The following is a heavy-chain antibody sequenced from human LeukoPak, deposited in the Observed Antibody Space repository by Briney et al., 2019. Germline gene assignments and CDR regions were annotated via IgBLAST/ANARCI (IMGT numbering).Heavy chain of an antibody. D-gene: IGHD2-2*01. CDR2: IYHSGST. CDR1: GGSFSGYY. J-gene: IGHJ5*02. V-gene: IGHV4-34*01. Sequence: SETLSLTCAVYGGSFSGYYWSWIRQPPGKGLEWIGYIYHSGSTYYNPSLKSRVTISVDRSKNQFSLKLSSVTAADTAVYYCARGGGFCSSTSCQEWFDPWGQGTLVTVSS. CDR3: ARGGGFCSSTSCQEWFDP.